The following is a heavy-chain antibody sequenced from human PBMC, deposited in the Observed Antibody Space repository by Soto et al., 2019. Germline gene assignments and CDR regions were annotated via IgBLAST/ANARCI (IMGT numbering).Heavy chain of an antibody. CDR2: INPNSGGT. D-gene: IGHD3-22*01. Sequence: SVKVSCKASGYTFTGYYMHWVRQAPGQVLEWMGWINPNSGGTNYAQKFQGRVTMTRDTSISTAYMELSRLRSDDTAVYYCARDRSPAVPSYGDNSSGYYYGHAFDIWGQGTMVTVSS. CDR1: GYTFTGYY. J-gene: IGHJ3*02. V-gene: IGHV1-2*02. CDR3: ARDRSPAVPSYGDNSSGYYYGHAFDI.